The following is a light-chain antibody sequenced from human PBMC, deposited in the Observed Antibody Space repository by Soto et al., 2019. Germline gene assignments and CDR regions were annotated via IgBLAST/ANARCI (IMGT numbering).Light chain of an antibody. J-gene: IGKJ3*01. CDR2: GAS. CDR1: QSVTSTY. CDR3: QQYGSSPPFT. Sequence: EIVLTQSPGTLSLSPGERATLSCRASQSVTSTYLAWYQQKPGQAPRLLIYGASTRVTGIPDRFSGSGSGTDFTLTISRLEPEDFAVYYCQQYGSSPPFTFGPGIKVDIK. V-gene: IGKV3-20*01.